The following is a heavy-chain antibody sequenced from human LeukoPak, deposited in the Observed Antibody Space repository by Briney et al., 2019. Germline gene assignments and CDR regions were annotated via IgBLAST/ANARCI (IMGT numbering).Heavy chain of an antibody. CDR2: IDYCGST. Sequence: SETLSLTCSVSGGHISSYHWSWIPQAPGKGLEGIGYIDYCGSTNYNHSLKSRVTISVDTSKYQFSLKLSSVPAADTAVYYYARQGASRYCSGGSCAGRHYYGMDVWGQGTTVTVSS. CDR3: ARQGASRYCSGGSCAGRHYYGMDV. V-gene: IGHV4-59*08. CDR1: GGHISSYH. D-gene: IGHD2-15*01. J-gene: IGHJ6*02.